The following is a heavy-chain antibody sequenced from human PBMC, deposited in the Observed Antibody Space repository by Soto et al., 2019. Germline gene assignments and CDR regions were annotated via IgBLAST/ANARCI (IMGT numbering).Heavy chain of an antibody. D-gene: IGHD2-15*01. J-gene: IGHJ3*02. V-gene: IGHV5-51*01. CDR1: GYSFTSYW. CDR2: IYPGDSDT. CDR3: ARRDPIRWYRRSDDFDI. Sequence: GESLKISCKGSGYSFTSYWIGWVRQMPGKGLEWMGIIYPGDSDTRYSPSFQGQVTISADKSISTAYLQWSSLKASDTAMYYCARRDPIRWYRRSDDFDIWGQVTIVTVS.